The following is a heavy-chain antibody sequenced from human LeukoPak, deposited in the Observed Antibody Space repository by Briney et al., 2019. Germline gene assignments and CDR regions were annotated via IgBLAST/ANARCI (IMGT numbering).Heavy chain of an antibody. CDR2: INWNGGST. Sequence: GGSLRLSCAASGYTFDDYGMSWVRQAPGKGLEWISGINWNGGSTGYADSVKGRFTISRDNAKNSLYLQMNSLRAEDTAVYYCARDLVVAAEPWGQGTLVTVSS. CDR1: GYTFDDYG. D-gene: IGHD6-13*01. CDR3: ARDLVVAAEP. J-gene: IGHJ4*02. V-gene: IGHV3-20*04.